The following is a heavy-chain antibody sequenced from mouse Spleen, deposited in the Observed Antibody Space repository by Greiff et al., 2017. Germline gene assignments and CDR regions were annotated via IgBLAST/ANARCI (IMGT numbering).Heavy chain of an antibody. J-gene: IGHJ4*01. Sequence: EVKLVESGGGLVKPGGSLKLSCAASGFTFSDYGMHWVRQAPEKGLEWVAYISSGSSTIYYADTVKGRFTISRDNAKNTLFLQMTSLRSEDTAMYYCARGLLRSFYYAMDYWGQGTSVTVSS. V-gene: IGHV5-17*01. D-gene: IGHD1-1*01. CDR1: GFTFSDYG. CDR3: ARGLLRSFYYAMDY. CDR2: ISSGSSTI.